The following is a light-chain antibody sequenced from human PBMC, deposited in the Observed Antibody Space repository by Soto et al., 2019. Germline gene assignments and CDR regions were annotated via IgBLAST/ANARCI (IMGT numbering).Light chain of an antibody. CDR1: QAIGSW. CDR3: QQYNSYPLT. CDR2: EAS. Sequence: DIQMTQSPSSLSASVGDRVTITCRASQAIGSWLAWYQQKPGKAHTSLIYEASNLQTEVPSRFSGRGSRTDFTLTISGLQPEDSATYHCQQYNSYPLTFGGGTMVEIK. J-gene: IGKJ4*01. V-gene: IGKV1D-16*01.